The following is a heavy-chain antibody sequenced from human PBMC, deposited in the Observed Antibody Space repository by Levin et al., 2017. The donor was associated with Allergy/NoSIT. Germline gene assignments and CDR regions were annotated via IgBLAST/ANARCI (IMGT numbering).Heavy chain of an antibody. J-gene: IGHJ4*02. V-gene: IGHV3-9*01. D-gene: IGHD2-2*01. CDR1: GFIFDDYA. CDR3: AKMDCSSINCYPDY. CDR2: ISWNSGSI. Sequence: SLKISCEASGFIFDDYAMHWVRLTPGKGLEWVSGISWNSGSINYADSVKGRFTISRDNAKNSLSLQMSSLRVEDTALYFCAKMDCSSINCYPDYWGQGTLVTVSS.